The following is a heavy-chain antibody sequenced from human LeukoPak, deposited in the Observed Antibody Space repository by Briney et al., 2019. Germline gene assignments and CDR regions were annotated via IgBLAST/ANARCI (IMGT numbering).Heavy chain of an antibody. CDR3: ARGWTTEDH. D-gene: IGHD4-11*01. J-gene: IGHJ4*02. CDR2: IGTSGSSI. Sequence: NPGGSLRLSCAASGFTFSDYYMSWIRQAPGKGLEWVSYIGTSGSSIYYADSVKGRFTISRDNAKKSFYLQMNSLRAEDTAVYYCARGWTTEDHWGQGTLVTVSS. V-gene: IGHV3-11*01. CDR1: GFTFSDYY.